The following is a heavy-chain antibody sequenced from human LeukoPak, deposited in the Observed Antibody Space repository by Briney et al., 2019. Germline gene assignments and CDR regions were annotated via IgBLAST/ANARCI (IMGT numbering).Heavy chain of an antibody. V-gene: IGHV3-30*04. J-gene: IGHJ4*02. CDR3: ARDPTTGTPDYFDY. Sequence: PGRSLRLSCAASGFTFSSYAMHWVRQAPGKGLEWVAVISYDAKVKFYADSVKGRFTISRDNSDNTLYLQMDSLGADDTALYYCARDPTTGTPDYFDYWGQGTLVTVSS. D-gene: IGHD1-14*01. CDR1: GFTFSSYA. CDR2: ISYDAKVK.